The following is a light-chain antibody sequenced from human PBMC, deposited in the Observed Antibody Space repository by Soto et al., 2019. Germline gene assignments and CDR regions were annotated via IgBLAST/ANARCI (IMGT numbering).Light chain of an antibody. V-gene: IGKV3D-20*02. Sequence: EIVLTQSPGTLSLSPGERATLSCRASQSVGSTYLAWYQQKPGQAPRLLIYDASSRATGIPDRFSGSGSGTDFTLTISSLEPEDFAVYYCQQHFNGPITFGQGTRLEIK. CDR3: QQHFNGPIT. CDR1: QSVGSTY. J-gene: IGKJ5*01. CDR2: DAS.